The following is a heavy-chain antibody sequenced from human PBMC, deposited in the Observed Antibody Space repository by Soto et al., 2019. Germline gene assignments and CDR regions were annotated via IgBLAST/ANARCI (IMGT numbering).Heavy chain of an antibody. D-gene: IGHD3-22*01. V-gene: IGHV4-4*07. J-gene: IGHJ4*02. CDR3: ARAWNYYDTSGSMSGYFDY. CDR2: IYTTGST. Sequence: SETLSLTCTVSGGSISSYYLSWIRQAAGQGLEWIGHIYTTGSTTYNPSLKSRVTMSVDTSKNHFSLKLSSVTAADSAVYYCARAWNYYDTSGSMSGYFDYWGQGTLVTVSS. CDR1: GGSISSYY.